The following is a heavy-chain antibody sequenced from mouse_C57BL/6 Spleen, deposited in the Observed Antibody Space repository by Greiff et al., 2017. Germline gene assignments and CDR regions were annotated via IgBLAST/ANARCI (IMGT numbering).Heavy chain of an antibody. CDR2: IDPEDGDT. CDR1: GFNIKDYY. J-gene: IGHJ3*01. D-gene: IGHD1-1*01. V-gene: IGHV14-1*01. CDR3: TRDGSSYEAY. Sequence: VQLKQSGAELVRPGASVKLSCTASGFNIKDYYMHWVKQRPEQGLEWIGRIDPEDGDTEDAPKFQGKATRTADTSSNTAYLQLSSLSSEDTAVFYCTRDGSSYEAYWGQGTLVTVSA.